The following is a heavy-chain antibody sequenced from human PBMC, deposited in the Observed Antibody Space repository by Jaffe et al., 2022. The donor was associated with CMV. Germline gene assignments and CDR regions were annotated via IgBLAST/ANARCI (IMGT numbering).Heavy chain of an antibody. Sequence: QVQLQESGPGLVKPSETLSLTCTVSGGSISSYYWSWIRQPPGKGLEWIGYIYYSGSTNYNPSLKSRVTISVDTSKNQFSLKLSSVTAADTAVYYCAMVDTALVVPSRHPRIRPLYYMDVWGKGTTVTVSS. CDR1: GGSISSYY. V-gene: IGHV4-59*08. D-gene: IGHD5-18*01. CDR2: IYYSGST. J-gene: IGHJ6*03. CDR3: AMVDTALVVPSRHPRIRPLYYMDV.